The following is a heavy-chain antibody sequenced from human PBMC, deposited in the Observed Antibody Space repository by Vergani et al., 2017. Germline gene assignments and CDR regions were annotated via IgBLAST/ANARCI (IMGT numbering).Heavy chain of an antibody. V-gene: IGHV1-2*04. CDR1: GYTFTGYY. CDR3: ARAHYYGSGRNHDAFDI. CDR2: INPNSGGT. D-gene: IGHD3-10*01. J-gene: IGHJ3*02. Sequence: QVQLVQSGAEVKKPGASVKVSCKASGYTFTGYYMHWVRQAPGPGLEWMGWINPNSGGTNYAQKFQGWGTMTRDTSISTAYMELSRLRSDDTGVYYCARAHYYGSGRNHDAFDIWGQGTMVTVSS.